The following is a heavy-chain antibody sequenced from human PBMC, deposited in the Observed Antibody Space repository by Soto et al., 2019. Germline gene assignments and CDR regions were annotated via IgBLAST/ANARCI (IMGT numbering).Heavy chain of an antibody. D-gene: IGHD3-10*01. CDR2: FDPEDGET. CDR1: GYTLTELS. J-gene: IGHJ3*02. CDR3: ATDSSHWFEEQPSNDAFDI. V-gene: IGHV1-24*01. Sequence: QVQLVQSGAEVKKPGASVKVSCKVSGYTLTELSMHWVRQAPGKGLECMGGFDPEDGETIYAQKFQGRVTMTEDTSTDTAYMELSSLRSEDTAVYYCATDSSHWFEEQPSNDAFDIWGQGTMVTVSS.